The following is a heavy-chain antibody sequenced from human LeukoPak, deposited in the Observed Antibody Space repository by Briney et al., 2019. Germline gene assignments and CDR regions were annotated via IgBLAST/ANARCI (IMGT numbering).Heavy chain of an antibody. Sequence: PGGSLRLSCAASGFTVASNHMSWVRQAPGKGLEWVSIIYSGGSTYYTDSVKGRFTISRDNSKNTLYLQMNSLRAEDTAVYYCEGSNNWYPGNYWGQGTLVTVSS. D-gene: IGHD2-2*01. CDR3: EGSNNWYPGNY. V-gene: IGHV3-53*01. CDR2: IYSGGST. CDR1: GFTVASNH. J-gene: IGHJ4*02.